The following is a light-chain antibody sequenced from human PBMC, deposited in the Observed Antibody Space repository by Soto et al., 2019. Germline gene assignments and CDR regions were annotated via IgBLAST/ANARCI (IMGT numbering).Light chain of an antibody. J-gene: IGKJ2*01. CDR1: LSLVYSDGNTY. Sequence: DVVMTQSPLSLPVTLGQPASISCRSSLSLVYSDGNTYLSWFQQGPGQSPRRLIYNVSNRDSGVPFRFSGSGSGTDFTLKISRVEADDVGVYYCMQGTPWPYTFGQGTKLEIK. CDR3: MQGTPWPYT. V-gene: IGKV2-30*01. CDR2: NVS.